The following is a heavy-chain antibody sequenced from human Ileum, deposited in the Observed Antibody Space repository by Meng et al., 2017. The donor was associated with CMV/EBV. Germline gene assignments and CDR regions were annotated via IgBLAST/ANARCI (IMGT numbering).Heavy chain of an antibody. J-gene: IGHJ5*02. D-gene: IGHD2/OR15-2a*01. CDR1: GYTLTDRY. CDR2: INPKDGDT. CDR3: ARENWVYDL. Sequence: QVQLIRSGAEVKKPGASVKVSCKASGYTLTDRYIHWVRQAPGQGPECLGWINPKDGDTDYTESFQGRVTLTRDTSITTAYMELHNLKSDDTAIYYCARENWVYDLWGQGTLVTVSS. V-gene: IGHV1-2*02.